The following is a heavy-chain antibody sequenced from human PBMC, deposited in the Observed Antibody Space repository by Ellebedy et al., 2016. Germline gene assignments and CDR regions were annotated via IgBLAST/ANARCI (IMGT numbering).Heavy chain of an antibody. CDR3: ARGGGFSSSPFDY. CDR1: GYTITTYY. CDR2: INPNTGAT. D-gene: IGHD3-16*01. J-gene: IGHJ4*02. V-gene: IGHV1-2*05. Sequence: ASVKVSCKASGYTITTYYMHWVRQAPGQGLEWMGRINPNTGATDYAQKFQGRVTMTSDTSISTAYMELSSLRSDDTVVYYCARGGGFSSSPFDYWGQGTLVTVSS.